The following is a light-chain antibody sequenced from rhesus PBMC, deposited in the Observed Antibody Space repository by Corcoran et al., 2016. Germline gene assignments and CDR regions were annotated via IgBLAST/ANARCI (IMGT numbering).Light chain of an antibody. J-gene: IGKJ2*01. CDR3: YQHSSGYS. V-gene: IGKV3-10*01. CDR2: GAS. Sequence: QVILTQSPATLSLSPGERATLYCRASQSVSSYLAWYQQKPGQAPRLLIYGASSRGTGIPDRFRGSGSGKDFTLTFRSLEPEDVRVYHCYQHSSGYSFGQGTKVEIK. CDR1: QSVSSY.